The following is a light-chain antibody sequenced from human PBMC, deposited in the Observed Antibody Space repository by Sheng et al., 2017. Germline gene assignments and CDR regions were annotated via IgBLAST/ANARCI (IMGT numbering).Light chain of an antibody. CDR1: QGISSY. Sequence: DIQMTQSPSSVSASVGDRVTITCRASQGISSYLAWYQQKPGKAPKLLIYAASTLQSGVPSRFSGSGSGTEFTLTISSLQPEDFATYYCQQLNSYPWTFGQGTKGGNQT. CDR2: AAS. CDR3: QQLNSYPWT. V-gene: IGKV1-9*01. J-gene: IGKJ1*01.